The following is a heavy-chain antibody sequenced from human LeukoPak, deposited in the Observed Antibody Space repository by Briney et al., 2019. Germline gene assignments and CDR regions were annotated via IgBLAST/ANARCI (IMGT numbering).Heavy chain of an antibody. CDR3: ARCDGFDP. CDR1: GFSRYG. CDR2: IWYDESNK. J-gene: IGHJ5*02. Sequence: GRSLRLSCAASGFSRYGMHWVRQAPGQGLEWVAVIWYDESNKYYADSVKGRFTISRDNSRNTLYLQMNSLRAEDTAVYYCARCDGFDPWGQGTLVTVSS. V-gene: IGHV3-33*01.